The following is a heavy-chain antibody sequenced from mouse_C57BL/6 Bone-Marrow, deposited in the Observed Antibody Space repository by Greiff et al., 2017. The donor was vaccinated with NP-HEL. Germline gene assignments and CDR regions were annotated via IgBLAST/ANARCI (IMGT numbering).Heavy chain of an antibody. CDR3: ARDPLWRRGYFDV. V-gene: IGHV7-1*01. J-gene: IGHJ1*03. CDR1: GFTFSDFY. D-gene: IGHD2-13*01. Sequence: EVKLVESGGGLVQSGRSLRLSCATSGFTFSDFYMEWVRQAPGKGLEWIAASRNKANDYTTEYSASVKGRFIVSRDTSQSILYLQMNALRAEDTAIYYCARDPLWRRGYFDVWGTGTTVTVSS. CDR2: SRNKANDYTT.